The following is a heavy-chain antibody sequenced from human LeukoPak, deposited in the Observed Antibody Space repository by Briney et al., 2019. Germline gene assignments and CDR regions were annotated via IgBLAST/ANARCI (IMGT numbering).Heavy chain of an antibody. J-gene: IGHJ4*02. Sequence: ASVKVSCKASGYTFTSYYMHWVRQAPGQGLEWMGIINPSGGSTSYAQKFQGRVTMTRDTSASTVYMELSSLRSEDTAVYYCAREGMAMGPFDYWGQGTLVTVSS. CDR1: GYTFTSYY. D-gene: IGHD5-18*01. V-gene: IGHV1-46*01. CDR3: AREGMAMGPFDY. CDR2: INPSGGST.